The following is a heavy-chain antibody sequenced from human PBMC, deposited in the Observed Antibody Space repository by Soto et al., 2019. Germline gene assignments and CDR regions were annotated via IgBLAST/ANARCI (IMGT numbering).Heavy chain of an antibody. CDR1: GGSISSGGYS. D-gene: IGHD2-21*02. Sequence: SETLSLTCAVSGGSISSGGYSWSWIRQPPGKGLEWIGYIYHSGSTYYNPSLKSRVTISVDRSKNQFSLKLSSVTAADTAVYYCATPSGDSYDAFDIWGQGTMVTVSS. CDR2: IYHSGST. J-gene: IGHJ3*02. CDR3: ATPSGDSYDAFDI. V-gene: IGHV4-30-2*01.